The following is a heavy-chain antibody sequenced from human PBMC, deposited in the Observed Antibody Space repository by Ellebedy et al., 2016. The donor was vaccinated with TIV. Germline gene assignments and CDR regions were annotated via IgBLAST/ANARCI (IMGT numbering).Heavy chain of an antibody. CDR2: LFTRATT. D-gene: IGHD2-21*02. CDR1: GDSVSTNYW. CDR3: ARDFPGVSAMWY. Sequence: SETLSLXXDVSGDSVSTNYWFHCVRQSPEKGLEWFGHLFTRATTHYNPSLSSRVTISLDKSNNHISLRLTSLTAADTAMYYCARDFPGVSAMWYWGQGILVTGSS. V-gene: IGHV4/OR15-8*01. J-gene: IGHJ4*02.